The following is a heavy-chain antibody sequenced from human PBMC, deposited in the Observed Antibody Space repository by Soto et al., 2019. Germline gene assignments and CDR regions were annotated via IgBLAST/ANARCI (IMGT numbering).Heavy chain of an antibody. CDR1: GFTFSSYA. CDR2: ISGSGGST. Sequence: GLSLRPSCPASGFTFSSYAMSGVGQAPGKGLEWVSAISGSGGSTYYADSVKGRFTISRDNSKNTLYLQMNSLRAEDTAVYYCANLTYYDFWSGYFNWFDPWGQGTLVTVSS. D-gene: IGHD3-3*01. V-gene: IGHV3-23*01. J-gene: IGHJ5*02. CDR3: ANLTYYDFWSGYFNWFDP.